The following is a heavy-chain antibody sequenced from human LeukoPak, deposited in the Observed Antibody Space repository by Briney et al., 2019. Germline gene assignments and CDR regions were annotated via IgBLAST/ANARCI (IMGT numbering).Heavy chain of an antibody. CDR2: INPNSGGT. D-gene: IGHD2-21*01. CDR1: GYSFTDYY. J-gene: IGHJ5*02. Sequence: ASVRVSCKTSGYSFTDYYMHWVRQAPGQGLEWMGWINPNSGGTSSAQKFQGRVTMPRDTSITTVYMEVSWLTSDDTAIYYFAGADRLHGRPYLIGPWGQGTLVTVSS. V-gene: IGHV1-2*02. CDR3: AGADRLHGRPYLIGP.